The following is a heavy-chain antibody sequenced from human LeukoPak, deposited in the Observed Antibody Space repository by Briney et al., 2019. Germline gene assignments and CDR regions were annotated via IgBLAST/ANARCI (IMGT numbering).Heavy chain of an antibody. D-gene: IGHD6-13*01. CDR3: ARDYSDSSSWYGSPGYYYYYGMDV. CDR2: ISYDGSNK. CDR1: GFTFSSYA. J-gene: IGHJ6*02. V-gene: IGHV3-30-3*01. Sequence: GGSLRLSCAASGFTFSSYAMHWVRQAPGKGLEWVAVISYDGSNKYYADSVKGRFTISRDNSKNTLYLQMNSLRAEDTAVYYCARDYSDSSSWYGSPGYYYYYGMDVWGQGTTVTVSS.